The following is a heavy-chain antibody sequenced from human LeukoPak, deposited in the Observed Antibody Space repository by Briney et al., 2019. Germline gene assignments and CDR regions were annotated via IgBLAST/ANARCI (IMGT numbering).Heavy chain of an antibody. CDR2: IYTSGNT. V-gene: IGHV4-4*07. Sequence: SETLSLTCTVSGVSVSSYYWGWVRLPATKGLEWIGRIYTSGNTHYNPSLKSRVTMSMDTSKNQFSLRLSSVTAADTAVYYCAREFSSGYYFFDYRGPGTVVTVSS. CDR1: GVSVSSYY. J-gene: IGHJ4*02. CDR3: AREFSSGYYFFDY. D-gene: IGHD3-22*01.